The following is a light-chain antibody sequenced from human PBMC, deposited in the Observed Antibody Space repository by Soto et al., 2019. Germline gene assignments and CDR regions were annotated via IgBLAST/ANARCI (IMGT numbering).Light chain of an antibody. CDR2: KAS. J-gene: IGKJ1*01. Sequence: DIQMTQSPSILSASVGDRVTITCRASQSISSWLAWFQRRPGKAPNRLISKASNLHSGVPSRFSGSGSGTDFTLTITSLQPDDFATYYCQQYHSYPWTFGQGTRVDVK. CDR3: QQYHSYPWT. V-gene: IGKV1-5*03. CDR1: QSISSW.